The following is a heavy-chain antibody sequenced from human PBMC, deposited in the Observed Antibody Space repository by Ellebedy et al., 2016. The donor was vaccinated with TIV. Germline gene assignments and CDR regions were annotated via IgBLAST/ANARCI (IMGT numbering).Heavy chain of an antibody. J-gene: IGHJ4*02. D-gene: IGHD2-15*01. CDR2: INSDGSST. CDR1: GFTFSSYA. CDR3: ARNRYCSGGDCYALGY. Sequence: GESLKISCAASGFTFSSYAMHWVRQAPGKGLVWVSRINSDGSSTIYADSVKGRFTISRDNAKNTLYLQMNSLRAEDTALYYCARNRYCSGGDCYALGYWGQGTLVTVSS. V-gene: IGHV3-74*01.